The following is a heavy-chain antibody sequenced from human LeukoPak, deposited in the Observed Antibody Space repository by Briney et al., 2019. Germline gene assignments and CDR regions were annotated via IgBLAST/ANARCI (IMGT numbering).Heavy chain of an antibody. CDR1: GGSISSGGYY. V-gene: IGHV4-30-2*01. D-gene: IGHD5-24*01. Sequence: SETLSLTCTVSGGSISSGGYYWGWLRQPPGKGLEWIGYIYHSGSTYYNPSLKSRVTISVDRSKNQFSLKLSSVTAADTAVYYCARGRDGFMGSFDYWGQGTLVTVSS. CDR2: IYHSGST. J-gene: IGHJ4*02. CDR3: ARGRDGFMGSFDY.